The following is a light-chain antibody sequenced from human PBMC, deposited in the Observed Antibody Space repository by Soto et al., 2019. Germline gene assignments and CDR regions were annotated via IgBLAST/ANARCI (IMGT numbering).Light chain of an antibody. V-gene: IGKV3-20*01. CDR1: QSVSSSY. Sequence: EIVLTQSPGTLSLSPGERATLSCRASQSVSSSYLAWYQQKPGQAPRLLIYGASSRATGIPDRFSGSGSGKDFTLIISRLEPDDFAVYYCQQYGSSPRTFGQGTKVEIK. CDR2: GAS. CDR3: QQYGSSPRT. J-gene: IGKJ1*01.